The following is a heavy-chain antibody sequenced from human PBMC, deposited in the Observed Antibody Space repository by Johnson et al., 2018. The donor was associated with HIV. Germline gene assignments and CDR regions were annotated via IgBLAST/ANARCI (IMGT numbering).Heavy chain of an antibody. D-gene: IGHD1-1*01. CDR3: AKDWDWNHAFDI. CDR2: IYRDGST. Sequence: VQLVESGGGLIQPGGSLKLSCAASGFIVSANYMTWVRQAPGEGLEWVSIIYRDGSTYYADSVKGRFTISRDNSKNTLYLQMNSLRAEDTAVYYCAKDWDWNHAFDIWGQGTMVTVSS. CDR1: GFIVSANY. V-gene: IGHV3-66*03. J-gene: IGHJ3*02.